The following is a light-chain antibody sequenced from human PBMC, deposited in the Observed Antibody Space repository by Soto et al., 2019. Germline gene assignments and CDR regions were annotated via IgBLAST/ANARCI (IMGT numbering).Light chain of an antibody. V-gene: IGLV4-69*01. J-gene: IGLJ1*01. CDR1: SGHSSYA. Sequence: QPVLTQSPSASASLGASVKLTCTLSSGHSSYAIAWHQQQPEKGPRYLMKLNSDGSHSKGDGIPDRFSGSSSGAERYLTISSLQSEDEADYYCQTWGTGIHESVFGTGTKLTVL. CDR3: QTWGTGIHESV. CDR2: LNSDGSH.